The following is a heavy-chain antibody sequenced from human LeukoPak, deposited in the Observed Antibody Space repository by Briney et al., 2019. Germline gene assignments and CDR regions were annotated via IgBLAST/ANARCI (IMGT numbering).Heavy chain of an antibody. J-gene: IGHJ4*02. CDR3: AKYYYDRSVGPFDY. D-gene: IGHD3-22*01. CDR1: GYRFSDYW. Sequence: GESLKFSCKGSGYRFSDYWIGWVRQMPGKGLEWMGIIYPGDSDIRYSPSFQGQVTFSADKSISTAYLQWSSLKASDTAMYYCAKYYYDRSVGPFDYWGQGTLVIVPS. CDR2: IYPGDSDI. V-gene: IGHV5-51*01.